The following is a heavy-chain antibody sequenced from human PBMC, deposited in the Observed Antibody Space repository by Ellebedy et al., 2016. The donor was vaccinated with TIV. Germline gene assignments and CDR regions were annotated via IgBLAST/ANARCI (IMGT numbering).Heavy chain of an antibody. CDR1: GGSITSNSYY. V-gene: IGHV4-39*01. J-gene: IGHJ4*02. CDR2: IFYSGSA. D-gene: IGHD2-21*02. CDR3: ARTDPWQPIDD. Sequence: MPSETLSLTCTVSGGSITSNSYYWGWIRQPPGKRLEWIGSIFYSGSAYYNPSLKSRVTLSADTSKNQFSLNLRTVTAADTAVYYCARTDPWQPIDDWGQGILVSVSS.